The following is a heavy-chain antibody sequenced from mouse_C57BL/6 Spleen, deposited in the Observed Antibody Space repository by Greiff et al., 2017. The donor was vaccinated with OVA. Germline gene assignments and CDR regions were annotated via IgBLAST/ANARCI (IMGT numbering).Heavy chain of an antibody. J-gene: IGHJ1*03. Sequence: QVQLQQSGAELVRPGASVTLSCKASGYTFTDYEMHWVKQTPVHGLEWIGAIDPETGGTAYNQKFKGKAILTADKSSSTAYMELRSPTSEDSAVYYCTKIWFNWYFDVWGTGTTVTVSS. D-gene: IGHD2-2*01. V-gene: IGHV1-15*01. CDR2: IDPETGGT. CDR1: GYTFTDYE. CDR3: TKIWFNWYFDV.